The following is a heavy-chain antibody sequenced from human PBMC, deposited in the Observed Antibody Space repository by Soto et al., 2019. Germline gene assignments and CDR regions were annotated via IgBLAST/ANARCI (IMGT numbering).Heavy chain of an antibody. V-gene: IGHV1-24*01. Sequence: PSVKVSCKVSGYTLTELSMHWVRQAPGKGLEWMGGFDPEDGETIYAQKFQGRVTMTEDTSTDTAYMELSSLRSEDTAVYYCATTYSGSYPGYYGMDVWGQGTTVTVSS. J-gene: IGHJ6*02. CDR3: ATTYSGSYPGYYGMDV. CDR2: FDPEDGET. D-gene: IGHD1-26*01. CDR1: GYTLTELS.